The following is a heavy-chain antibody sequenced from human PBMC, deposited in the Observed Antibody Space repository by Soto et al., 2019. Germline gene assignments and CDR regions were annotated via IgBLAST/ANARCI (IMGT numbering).Heavy chain of an antibody. D-gene: IGHD3-16*01. J-gene: IGHJ3*02. V-gene: IGHV4-31*03. CDR1: GGSISSGGYY. CDR2: IYYSGST. CDR3: ARVWYDYVWGSSRDAFDI. Sequence: TLALTCTVSGGSISSGGYYGSWIRQHPGKGLEWIGYIYYSGSTYYNPSLKSRVTISVDTSKNQSSLKLSSVTAADTAVYYCARVWYDYVWGSSRDAFDIWGQGTMVTVSS.